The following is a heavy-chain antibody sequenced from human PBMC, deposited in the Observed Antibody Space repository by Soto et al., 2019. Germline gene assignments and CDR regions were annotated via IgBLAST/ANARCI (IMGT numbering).Heavy chain of an antibody. D-gene: IGHD3-3*01. CDR2: IYHSGST. J-gene: IGHJ5*02. CDR1: GGSISSSNW. CDR3: ARDFCQNYDFWSGYSDWFDP. V-gene: IGHV4-4*02. Sequence: PSETLSLTCAVSGGSISSSNWWSWVRQPPGKGLEWIGEIYHSGSTNYNPSLKSRVTISVDKSKNQFSLKLSSVTAADTAVYYCARDFCQNYDFWSGYSDWFDPWGQGTLVTVSS.